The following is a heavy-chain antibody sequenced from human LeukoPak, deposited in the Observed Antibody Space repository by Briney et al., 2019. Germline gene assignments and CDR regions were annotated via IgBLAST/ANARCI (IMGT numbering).Heavy chain of an antibody. CDR1: GYTFTGYY. J-gene: IGHJ4*02. D-gene: IGHD6-19*01. CDR2: INPNSGGT. CDR3: ARDSGIAVAGYDY. V-gene: IGHV1-2*02. Sequence: GASVKVSCKASGYTFTGYYMHWVRQAPGQGLEWMGWINPNSGGTNYAQKFQGRVTMTRDTSISTAYMELSRLRSDDTAVYYCARDSGIAVAGYDYWGQGTLVTVSS.